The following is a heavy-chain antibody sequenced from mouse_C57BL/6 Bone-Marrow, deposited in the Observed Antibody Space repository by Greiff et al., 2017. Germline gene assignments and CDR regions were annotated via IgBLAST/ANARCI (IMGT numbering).Heavy chain of an antibody. Sequence: QVQLQQPGAELVMPGASVKLSCKASGYTFTSYWMHWVKQRPGQGLEWIGEIDPSDSYTNYNQKFKGKSTLTVDKSSSTAYMQLSSLTSEDSAVYYCAVPIYYGFCWYFDVWGTGTTVTVSS. J-gene: IGHJ1*03. D-gene: IGHD2-2*01. CDR1: GYTFTSYW. CDR3: AVPIYYGFCWYFDV. CDR2: IDPSDSYT. V-gene: IGHV1-69*01.